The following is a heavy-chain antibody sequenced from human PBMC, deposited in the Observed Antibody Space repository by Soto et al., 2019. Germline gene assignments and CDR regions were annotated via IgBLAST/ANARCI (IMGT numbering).Heavy chain of an antibody. Sequence: ASETLSLPCTVSGCSLSSYYWSWIRQPPGKGLEWIGYIYYSGSTNYNPSLKSRVTISVDTSKNQFSLKLSSVTAADTAVYYCARRYSSAFDIWGQGTMVTVSS. D-gene: IGHD6-13*01. CDR3: ARRYSSAFDI. CDR2: IYYSGST. V-gene: IGHV4-59*08. CDR1: GCSLSSYY. J-gene: IGHJ3*02.